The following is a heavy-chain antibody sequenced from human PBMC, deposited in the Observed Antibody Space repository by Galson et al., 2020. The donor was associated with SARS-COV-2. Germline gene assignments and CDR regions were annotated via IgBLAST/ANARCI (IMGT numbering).Heavy chain of an antibody. J-gene: IGHJ4*02. CDR2: IWYDGSNK. D-gene: IGHD1-26*01. CDR3: ARGQAPIALSWEGPIYWVDY. V-gene: IGHV3-33*01. Sequence: GGSLRLSCAASGFTFSSYGMHWVRQAPGKGLEWVAVIWYDGSNKYYADSVKGRFTISRDNSKNTLYLQMNSLRAEDTAVYYCARGQAPIALSWEGPIYWVDYWGQGTLGTVAS. CDR1: GFTFSSYG.